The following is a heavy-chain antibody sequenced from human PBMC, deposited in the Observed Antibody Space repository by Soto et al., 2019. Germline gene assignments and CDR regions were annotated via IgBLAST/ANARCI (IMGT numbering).Heavy chain of an antibody. D-gene: IGHD3-16*01. J-gene: IGHJ4*02. CDR2: IYWDDEK. CDR1: GFSLSTRGVG. V-gene: IGHV2-5*02. CDR3: AKFRGNGIIIRDY. Sequence: QITLKESGPTLVKSTQTLTLTCTFSGFSLSTRGVGVAWIRQPPGKALEWLTLIYWDDEKHYSPSLKSRITITKDTSKNQVVLTMTYMEPVDTATYYCAKFRGNGIIIRDYWGQGTLVTVSS.